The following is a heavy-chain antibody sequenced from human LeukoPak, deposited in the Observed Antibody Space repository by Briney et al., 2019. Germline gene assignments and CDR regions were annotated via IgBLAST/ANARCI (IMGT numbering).Heavy chain of an antibody. CDR3: ARGHGGGGYDILTGYNDY. Sequence: ASVKVSCKASGYTFISYGISWVRQAPGQGLEWMGWISAYNGNTNYAQKLQGRVTMTTDTSTSTAYMELRSLRSDDTAVYYCARGHGGGGYDILTGYNDYWGQGTLVTVSS. V-gene: IGHV1-18*01. CDR2: ISAYNGNT. CDR1: GYTFISYG. J-gene: IGHJ4*02. D-gene: IGHD3-9*01.